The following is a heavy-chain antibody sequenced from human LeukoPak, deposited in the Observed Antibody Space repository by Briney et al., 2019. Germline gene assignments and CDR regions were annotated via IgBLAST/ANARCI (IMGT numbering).Heavy chain of an antibody. V-gene: IGHV3-7*01. J-gene: IGHJ4*02. CDR1: GFTFTDYW. CDR2: IRQDGGAT. Sequence: GGSLRLSCTASGFTFTDYWMTWVSQAPGQGLEWLANIRQDGGATFYGGSVKGRFTISRDNAKNSLFLQMNSLRAEDTAVYYCATSKDTAGGPYWGQGTLVTVSS. D-gene: IGHD6-13*01. CDR3: ATSKDTAGGPY.